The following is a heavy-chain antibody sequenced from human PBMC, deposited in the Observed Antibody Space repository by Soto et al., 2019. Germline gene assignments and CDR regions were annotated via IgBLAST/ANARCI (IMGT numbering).Heavy chain of an antibody. D-gene: IGHD3-3*01. CDR1: GYTFSDYG. Sequence: QGQLVQSGDEVKKPGASVTVSCKASGYTFSDYGFTWVRQAPGQGLEWMGWIRSFNGNTKYAQNFQVRVTMTIDISTITAYMELMSLTSDDAAVYYCARDSARLKIFGVALVHMDVLGQVPTVTVSS. CDR3: ARDSARLKIFGVALVHMDV. J-gene: IGHJ6*02. V-gene: IGHV1-18*01. CDR2: IRSFNGNT.